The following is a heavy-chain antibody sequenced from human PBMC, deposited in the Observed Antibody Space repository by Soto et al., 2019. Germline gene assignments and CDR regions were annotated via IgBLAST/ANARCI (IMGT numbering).Heavy chain of an antibody. Sequence: SETLSLTCTVSGGSMNSYYWSWIRQPPGKGLEWIGNIYYSGSTNYNPSLRSRVTISVDTPKNQFSLKLSSVTAADTAVYYCARVADYYDSSGYSWKYYFDYWAQGTLVPV. CDR3: ARVADYYDSSGYSWKYYFDY. J-gene: IGHJ4*02. CDR1: GGSMNSYY. CDR2: IYYSGST. D-gene: IGHD3-22*01. V-gene: IGHV4-59*01.